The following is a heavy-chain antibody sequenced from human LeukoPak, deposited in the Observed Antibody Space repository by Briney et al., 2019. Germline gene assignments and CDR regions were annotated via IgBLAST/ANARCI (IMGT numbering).Heavy chain of an antibody. CDR1: GYTFTSYG. V-gene: IGHV1-18*01. CDR3: ARTGYSYGYQWFDP. J-gene: IGHJ5*02. CDR2: ISAYNGNT. D-gene: IGHD5-18*01. Sequence: ASVKVSCKGSGYTFTSYGISWVRQAPGQGLEWMGWISAYNGNTNYAQKLQGRVTMTTDTSTSTAYMELRSLRSDDTAVYYCARTGYSYGYQWFDPWGQGTLVTVSS.